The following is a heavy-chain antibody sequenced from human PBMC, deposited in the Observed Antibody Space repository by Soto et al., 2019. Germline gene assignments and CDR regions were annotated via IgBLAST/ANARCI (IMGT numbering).Heavy chain of an antibody. J-gene: IGHJ4*02. V-gene: IGHV1-69*01. CDR3: ARGGVNVVATSAFDY. CDR1: GGTFNNYA. Sequence: QVQLVQSGAEVKKPGSSVKVSCKASGGTFNNYAISWVRQAPGQGLEWMGGIIPSIGTADYAHKFQGRLSISADESTETTFMELSSLRSEDTALYYCARGGVNVVATSAFDYWGQGTLVTVSS. CDR2: IIPSIGTA. D-gene: IGHD5-12*01.